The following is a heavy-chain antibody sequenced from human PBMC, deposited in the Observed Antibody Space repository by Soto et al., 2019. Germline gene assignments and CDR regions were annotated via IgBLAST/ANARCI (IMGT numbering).Heavy chain of an antibody. CDR2: IYHSGSA. J-gene: IGHJ4*02. CDR1: GGYISSSNW. V-gene: IGHV4-4*02. CDR3: ARGIGYNSGWYFDF. Sequence: SSETLSLTCAVSGGYISSSNWWSWVRQPPGKGLEWIGEIYHSGSANYNPSLKSRVTISLDKSKNQFSLKLSSVTAADTAVYYCARGIGYNSGWYFDFWGQGTLVTVSS. D-gene: IGHD6-19*01.